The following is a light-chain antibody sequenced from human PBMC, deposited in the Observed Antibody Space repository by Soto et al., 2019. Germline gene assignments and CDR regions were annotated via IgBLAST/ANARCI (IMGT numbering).Light chain of an antibody. Sequence: QSVLTQPPSVSGAPGQGVTISCTGSSSNIGADYDVHWYQQLPGTAPKLLIYGDNTRPSGVPDRFSGSKSGTSASLAITGLQAEDEADYYCQSYDSSLSASVVFGGGTKLTVL. CDR3: QSYDSSLSASVV. J-gene: IGLJ2*01. CDR1: SSNIGADYD. CDR2: GDN. V-gene: IGLV1-40*01.